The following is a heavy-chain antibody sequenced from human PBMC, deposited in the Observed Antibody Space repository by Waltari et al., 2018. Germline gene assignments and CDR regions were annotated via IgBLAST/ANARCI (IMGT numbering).Heavy chain of an antibody. CDR1: GFSLTTYT. CDR3: AVARGNYDVLTGFPVDS. Sequence: EERLVQSGGGLVQPGGSLRLSCEASGFSLTTYTMNWVRQAAGKGLGWVAKISATSRTTFYADSVRGRFIISRNNAKNALSLQMVSLRGEDTAVYYCAVARGNYDVLTGFPVDSWGQGTLVTVSS. D-gene: IGHD3-9*01. V-gene: IGHV3-48*01. J-gene: IGHJ5*01. CDR2: ISATSRTT.